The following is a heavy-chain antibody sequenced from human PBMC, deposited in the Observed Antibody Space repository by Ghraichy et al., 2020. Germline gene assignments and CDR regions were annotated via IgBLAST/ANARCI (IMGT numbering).Heavy chain of an antibody. D-gene: IGHD3/OR15-3a*01. CDR1: GFTFSSFA. Sequence: GGSLRLSCAASGFTFSSFAMHWVRQAPGKGLEWVAVISTDGSTNYYGDSVRGRFTVSRENSQNTLYLQMDSLRTEDTAVYYCSKAMDVTPVDFLFDFWGQGTLVTVS. V-gene: IGHV3-30*18. CDR3: SKAMDVTPVDFLFDF. CDR2: ISTDGSTN. J-gene: IGHJ4*02.